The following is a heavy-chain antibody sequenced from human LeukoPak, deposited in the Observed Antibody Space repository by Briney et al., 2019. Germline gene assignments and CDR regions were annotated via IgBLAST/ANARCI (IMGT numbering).Heavy chain of an antibody. D-gene: IGHD3-10*01. CDR2: ISSSSSYI. Sequence: GGSLRLSCAASGFTFSSYSMNWVRQAPGKGLEWVSSISSSSSYIYYADSVKGRFTISRDNAKNSLYLQMNSLKAEDTAVYYCARSAWPKGNYFDYWGQGTLVTVSS. CDR1: GFTFSSYS. CDR3: ARSAWPKGNYFDY. V-gene: IGHV3-21*01. J-gene: IGHJ4*02.